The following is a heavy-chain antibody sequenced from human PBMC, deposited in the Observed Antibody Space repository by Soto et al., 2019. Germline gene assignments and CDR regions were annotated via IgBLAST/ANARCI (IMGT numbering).Heavy chain of an antibody. V-gene: IGHV1-18*01. D-gene: IGHD3-22*01. CDR1: DYTFTSYG. Sequence: ASVKVSCKASDYTFTSYGISWVRQAPGQGLEWMGWISANNGNTNYAQKFQGRVTLTTDTSTSTAYMELRRLRYDDTAVYYCARDHYYDSSGYFLVHYYGMDVWGQGTTVTVSS. CDR2: ISANNGNT. CDR3: ARDHYYDSSGYFLVHYYGMDV. J-gene: IGHJ6*02.